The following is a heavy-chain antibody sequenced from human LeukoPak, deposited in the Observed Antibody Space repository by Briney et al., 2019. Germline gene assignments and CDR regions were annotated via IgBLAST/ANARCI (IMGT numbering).Heavy chain of an antibody. V-gene: IGHV3-74*01. D-gene: IGHD6-13*01. CDR1: GFTFRKYW. CDR2: INSDGSSI. CDR3: ARSWSSRYFQH. Sequence: GGSLRLSCAASGFTFRKYWMHWVRQAPGKGLVWVSRINSDGSSITYADSVKGRFTISRDNAKNSLYLQMNSLRAEDTAVYYCARSWSSRYFQHWGQGTLVTVSS. J-gene: IGHJ1*01.